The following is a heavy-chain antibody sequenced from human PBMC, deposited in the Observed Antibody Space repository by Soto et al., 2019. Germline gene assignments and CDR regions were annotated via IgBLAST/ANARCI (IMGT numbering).Heavy chain of an antibody. D-gene: IGHD6-19*01. CDR3: ARGIAGWYQGRYYYGMDV. Sequence: QVQLQESGPGLVKPSETLSLSCTVSGGSVSSGSYYWSWIRQPPGKGLEWIGYIYYSGSTNYNPARTSRVTIPVDTSKNQCSLKLSSVTAADTAVYYCARGIAGWYQGRYYYGMDVWGQGTTVTVSS. CDR2: IYYSGST. CDR1: GGSVSSGSYY. V-gene: IGHV4-61*01. J-gene: IGHJ6*02.